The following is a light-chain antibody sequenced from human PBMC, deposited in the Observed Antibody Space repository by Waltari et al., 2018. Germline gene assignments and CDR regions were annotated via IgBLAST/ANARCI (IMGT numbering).Light chain of an antibody. Sequence: QSALTQPASVSGSPGQSSTISCTGTSSDVGGYNYVSWYHQHPGKAPKLMIYEVSNRPSGVSNRFSGSKSGNTASLTISGLQAEDEADYYCSSYTSSSTWVFGGGTKLTVL. CDR1: SSDVGGYNY. CDR3: SSYTSSSTWV. CDR2: EVS. V-gene: IGLV2-14*01. J-gene: IGLJ3*02.